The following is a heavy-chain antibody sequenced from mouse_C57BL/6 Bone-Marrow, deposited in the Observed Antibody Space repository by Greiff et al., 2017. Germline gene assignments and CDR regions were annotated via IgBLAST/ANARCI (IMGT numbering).Heavy chain of an antibody. J-gene: IGHJ3*01. Sequence: ESGPGLVKPSQSLSLTCSVTGYSITSGYYWNWIRQFPGNKLEWMGYISYDGSNNYNPSLKNRISITRDTSKNQFFLKLNSVTTEDTATYYCARGAGFYGYVFAYWGQGTLVTVSA. CDR2: ISYDGSN. D-gene: IGHD2-2*01. CDR1: GYSITSGYY. CDR3: ARGAGFYGYVFAY. V-gene: IGHV3-6*01.